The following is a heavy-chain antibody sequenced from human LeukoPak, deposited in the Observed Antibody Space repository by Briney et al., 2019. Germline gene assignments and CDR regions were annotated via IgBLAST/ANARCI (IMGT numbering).Heavy chain of an antibody. CDR2: IYYSGST. CDR3: ASTYCSSTSCYFSWFDP. J-gene: IGHJ5*02. D-gene: IGHD2-2*01. CDR1: GGSISSSSYY. V-gene: IGHV4-39*07. Sequence: SETLSLTCTVSGGSISSSSYYWGWIRQPPGKGLEWIGSIYYSGSTYYNPSLKSRVTISVDTSKNQFSLKLSSVTAADTAVYYCASTYCSSTSCYFSWFDPWGQGTLVTVSS.